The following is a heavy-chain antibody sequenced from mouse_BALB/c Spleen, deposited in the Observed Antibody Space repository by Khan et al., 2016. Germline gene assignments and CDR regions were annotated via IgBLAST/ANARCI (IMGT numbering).Heavy chain of an antibody. D-gene: IGHD2-14*01. CDR2: ISSGSSTI. V-gene: IGHV5-17*02. CDR3: ARYDYAVVY. Sequence: EVELVESGGGLVQPGGSRKLSCAASGFTFSSFGMHWVRQAPEKGLEWVAYISSGSSTIYYADTVKGRFTISRDNPKNTLFLQMTSLRSEDTAMYYCARYDYAVVYWGQETSVTVSS. CDR1: GFTFSSFG. J-gene: IGHJ4*01.